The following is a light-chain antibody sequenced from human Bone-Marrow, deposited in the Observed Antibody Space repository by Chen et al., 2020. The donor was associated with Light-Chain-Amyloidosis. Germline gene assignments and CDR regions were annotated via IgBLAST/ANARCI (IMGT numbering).Light chain of an antibody. Sequence: AIQLTQSPSSLSASVGDRVTITCRASQGVSSALAWYQQKPGKAPKLLIFDASTLQSGVPSRFSGSGSGTDFTLTISSLQPEDFATYYCQQFGSYLPTLGQGTKVEIK. J-gene: IGKJ1*01. CDR1: QGVSSA. V-gene: IGKV1-13*02. CDR3: QQFGSYLPT. CDR2: DAS.